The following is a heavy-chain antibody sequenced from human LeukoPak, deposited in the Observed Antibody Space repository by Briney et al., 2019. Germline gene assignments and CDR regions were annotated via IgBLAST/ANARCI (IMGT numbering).Heavy chain of an antibody. V-gene: IGHV1-69*13. J-gene: IGHJ6*02. Sequence: GASVKVSCKASGGTFSSYAISWVRQAPGQGLEWMGGIIPIFGTANYAQKFQGRVTITADESTSTAYMELSSLRSEDTAVYYCARVRAPGGYCSSTSCYRGYYYYYGMDVWGQGTTVTVSS. D-gene: IGHD2-2*02. CDR3: ARVRAPGGYCSSTSCYRGYYYYYGMDV. CDR1: GGTFSSYA. CDR2: IIPIFGTA.